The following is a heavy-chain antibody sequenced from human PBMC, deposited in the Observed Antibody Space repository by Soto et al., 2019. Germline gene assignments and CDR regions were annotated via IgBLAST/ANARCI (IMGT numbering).Heavy chain of an antibody. Sequence: EVQLLESGGGLVQPGGSLRLSCAASGFTFSSYAMSWFRQAPGKGLEWVSAISGSGGSTYYADSVKGRFTISRDNSKNTLYLQMNSLRAEDTAVYYCAKNSGSLRAGMDVWSQGTTVTVSS. CDR2: ISGSGGST. CDR1: GFTFSSYA. V-gene: IGHV3-23*01. D-gene: IGHD1-26*01. CDR3: AKNSGSLRAGMDV. J-gene: IGHJ6*02.